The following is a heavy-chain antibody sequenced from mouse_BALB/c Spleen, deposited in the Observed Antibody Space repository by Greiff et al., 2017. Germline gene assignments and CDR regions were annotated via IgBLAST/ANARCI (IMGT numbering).Heavy chain of an antibody. J-gene: IGHJ4*01. D-gene: IGHD3-3*01. CDR3: ARWGDYYAMDY. Sequence: DVKLQESGAELVKPGASVKLSCTASGFNIKDTYMHWVKQRPEQGLEWIGRIDPANGNTKYDPKFQGKATITADTSSNTAYLQLSSLTSEDTAVYYCARWGDYYAMDYWGQGTSVTVSS. V-gene: IGHV14-3*02. CDR2: IDPANGNT. CDR1: GFNIKDTY.